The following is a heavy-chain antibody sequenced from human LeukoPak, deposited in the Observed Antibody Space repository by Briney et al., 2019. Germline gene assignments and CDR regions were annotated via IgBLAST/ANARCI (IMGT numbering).Heavy chain of an antibody. J-gene: IGHJ4*02. Sequence: GGSLRLSCAASGFTFSSYWMSWVRQAPGKGLEWVANIKQDGSEKYYVDSVKGRFTISRDNAKNSLYLQMNSLRAEDTAVYYCAREGGKGIDFWSGYPDYWGQGTLVTVSS. CDR2: IKQDGSEK. V-gene: IGHV3-7*01. D-gene: IGHD3-3*01. CDR3: AREGGKGIDFWSGYPDY. CDR1: GFTFSSYW.